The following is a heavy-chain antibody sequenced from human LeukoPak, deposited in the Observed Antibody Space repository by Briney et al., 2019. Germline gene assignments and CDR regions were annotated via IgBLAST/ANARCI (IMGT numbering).Heavy chain of an antibody. D-gene: IGHD3-10*01. Sequence: TSETLSLTCTVSGGSISSSNYYWGWIRQPPGKGLEWIGSIYYSGYTYYNPSVESRVTISVDTSKNQFSLKLSSVTAADTAVYYRAKHYMGSYDNRGLDYWGQGSLVTVSS. CDR1: GGSISSSNYY. J-gene: IGHJ4*02. V-gene: IGHV4-39*01. CDR2: IYYSGYT. CDR3: AKHYMGSYDNRGLDY.